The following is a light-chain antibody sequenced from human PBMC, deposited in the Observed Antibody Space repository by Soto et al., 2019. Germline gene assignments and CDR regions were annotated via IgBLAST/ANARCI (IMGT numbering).Light chain of an antibody. CDR2: GAS. J-gene: IGKJ4*01. CDR3: QQYGSSPVT. CDR1: ESVSDNY. Sequence: EIVLTQSPGTLSLSPGERATLSCRASESVSDNYLAWYQQRFGQAPRLVIYGASSRASAVPDRFSGSGSGADFTLTISRLEPEDFAVYYCQQYGSSPVTFGGGTKVEIK. V-gene: IGKV3-20*01.